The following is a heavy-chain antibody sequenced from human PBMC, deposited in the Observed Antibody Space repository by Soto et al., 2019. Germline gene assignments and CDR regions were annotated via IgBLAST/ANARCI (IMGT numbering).Heavy chain of an antibody. J-gene: IGHJ3*02. D-gene: IGHD1-26*01. V-gene: IGHV3-74*01. CDR2: IKGDGSST. Sequence: EVQLVESGGGLVRPGGSLRLSCEASGFTFSNFWMYWVRQAPGKGLVWLSRIKGDGSSTSYADSVQGRFTISRDNAKNTVYLQMNSLRAEDTAVYYCASLNSGTYKGDAFGIWGQGTLVSVSS. CDR3: ASLNSGTYKGDAFGI. CDR1: GFTFSNFW.